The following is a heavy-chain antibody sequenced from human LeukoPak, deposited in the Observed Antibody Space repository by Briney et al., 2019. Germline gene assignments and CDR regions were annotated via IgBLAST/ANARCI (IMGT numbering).Heavy chain of an antibody. CDR1: GGSISSSSYY. CDR2: IYYAGDT. Sequence: SETLSLTCTVSGGSISSSSYYWGWIRQPPGKGLEWIGTIYYAGDTYYNPSLKSRVTMSVDTSKNQLFLKLTSVTAADAAVYYCARRDGYNYYFDYWGQGTLVTVSS. V-gene: IGHV4-39*01. J-gene: IGHJ4*02. D-gene: IGHD5-24*01. CDR3: ARRDGYNYYFDY.